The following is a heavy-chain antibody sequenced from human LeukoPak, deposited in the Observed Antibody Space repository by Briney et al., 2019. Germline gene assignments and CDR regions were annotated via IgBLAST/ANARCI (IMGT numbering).Heavy chain of an antibody. V-gene: IGHV4-34*01. D-gene: IGHD6-19*01. CDR1: GGSFSGYY. CDR2: INHSGST. J-gene: IGHJ6*02. CDR3: ARGRLKQWLVRYADYYYGMDV. Sequence: KTSETLSPTCAVYGGSFSGYYWSWIRQPPGKGLEWIGEINHSGSTNYNPSLKSRVTISVDTSKNQFSLKLSSVTAADTAVYYCARGRLKQWLVRYADYYYGMDVWGQGTTVTVSS.